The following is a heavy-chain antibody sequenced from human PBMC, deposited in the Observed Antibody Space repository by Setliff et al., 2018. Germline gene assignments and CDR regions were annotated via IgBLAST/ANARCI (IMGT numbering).Heavy chain of an antibody. D-gene: IGHD3-10*01. Sequence: PSETLSLTCAVYGEDFSAYYWSWIRQPPGKGLEWIGEIFHTGDTNYNPSLRGRLTISIDTANKHFSLNLDSVTAADTAVYFCAKGARQPSKRSWFDPWGQGTRVTVSS. CDR3: AKGARQPSKRSWFDP. V-gene: IGHV4-34*12. CDR1: GEDFSAYY. CDR2: IFHTGDT. J-gene: IGHJ5*02.